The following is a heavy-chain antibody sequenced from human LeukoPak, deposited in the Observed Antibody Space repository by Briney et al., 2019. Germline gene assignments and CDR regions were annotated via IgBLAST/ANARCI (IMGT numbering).Heavy chain of an antibody. CDR3: AKGRQGVVVISLLFDY. J-gene: IGHJ4*02. CDR1: GFTFNSYS. V-gene: IGHV3-23*01. Sequence: GGSLRLSCAASGFTFNSYSMNWVRQAPGKGLEWVSAISGSGGSTYYADSVKGRFTISRDNSKNTLYLRMNSLRAEDTAVYYCAKGRQGVVVISLLFDYWGQGTLVTVSS. CDR2: ISGSGGST. D-gene: IGHD3-22*01.